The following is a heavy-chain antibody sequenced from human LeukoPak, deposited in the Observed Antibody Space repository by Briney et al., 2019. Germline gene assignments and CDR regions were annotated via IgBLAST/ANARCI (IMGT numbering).Heavy chain of an antibody. V-gene: IGHV4-30-2*01. Sequence: TLSLTCAVSGGSISSGGYSWSWIRQPPGKGLEWIGYIYHSGSTYYNPSLKSRVTISVDRSKNQFSLKLSSVTAADTAVYYCARDQDYFDYWGQGTLVTVSS. CDR1: GGSISSGGYS. CDR2: IYHSGST. CDR3: ARDQDYFDY. J-gene: IGHJ4*02.